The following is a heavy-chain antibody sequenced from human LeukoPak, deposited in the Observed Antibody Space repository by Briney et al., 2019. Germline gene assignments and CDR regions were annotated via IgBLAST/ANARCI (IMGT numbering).Heavy chain of an antibody. V-gene: IGHV4-59*01. CDR1: GGSISSYY. J-gene: IGHJ5*02. CDR3: ARMVIGGVTTRLVWFDP. CDR2: IYYSGST. Sequence: SETLSLTCTVSGGSISSYYWSWIRQPPGKGLEWIGYIYYSGSTNYNPSLKSRVTISVDTSKNQFSLKLSSVTAADTAVYYCARMVIGGVTTRLVWFDPWGQGTLVTVSS. D-gene: IGHD4-17*01.